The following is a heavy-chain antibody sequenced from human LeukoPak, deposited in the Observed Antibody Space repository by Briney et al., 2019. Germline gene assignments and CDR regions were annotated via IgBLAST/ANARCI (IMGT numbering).Heavy chain of an antibody. V-gene: IGHV3-74*01. D-gene: IGHD5-18*01. CDR3: ARVGGDTAMAIDY. CDR2: INSDGSST. Sequence: GGSLRLSCAASGFTFSGYSMNWVRQAPGKGLVWVSRINSDGSSTSYADSVKGRFTISRDNAKNTLYLQMNSLRAEDTAVYYCARVGGDTAMAIDYWGQGTLVTVSS. CDR1: GFTFSGYS. J-gene: IGHJ4*02.